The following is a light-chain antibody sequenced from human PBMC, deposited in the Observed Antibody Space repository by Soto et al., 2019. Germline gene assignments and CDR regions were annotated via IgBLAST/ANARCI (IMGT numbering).Light chain of an antibody. CDR3: QQSNRLPVT. Sequence: DIPMTQSPSSVSASVGDRVTITCRASQGISNGLAWYQQKPGKAPSLLIHAASSLQTGVPSRLSGSGYGTDSTLTISSLQPEDFATYFCQQSNRLPVTFGPGTKVDI. CDR2: AAS. CDR1: QGISNG. J-gene: IGKJ3*01. V-gene: IGKV1-12*01.